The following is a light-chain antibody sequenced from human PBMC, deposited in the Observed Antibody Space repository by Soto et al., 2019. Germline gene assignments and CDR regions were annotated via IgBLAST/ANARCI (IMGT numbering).Light chain of an antibody. J-gene: IGLJ2*01. Sequence: QSALTQPPSASGSPGQSVTISCTGSSSDVGYYNYVSWYQQHPGKAPKLMIYEVSKRPSGVPDRFSGSKSGNTASLTVSGLQAEDEADYYCSSYAGTNNLVFGGGTKLTVL. CDR3: SSYAGTNNLV. V-gene: IGLV2-8*01. CDR2: EVS. CDR1: SSDVGYYNY.